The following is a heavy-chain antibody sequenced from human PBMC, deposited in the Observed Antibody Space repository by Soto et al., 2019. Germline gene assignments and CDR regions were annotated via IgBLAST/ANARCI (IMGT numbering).Heavy chain of an antibody. CDR3: ARGALGPGFDP. CDR2: IYYSGST. D-gene: IGHD3-16*01. Sequence: LSLTCTVSGGSISSYYWSWIRQPPGKGLEWIGYIYYSGSTNYNPSLKSRVTISVDTSKNQFSLKLSSVTAADTAVYYCARGALGPGFDPWGQGTLVTVSS. CDR1: GGSISSYY. J-gene: IGHJ5*02. V-gene: IGHV4-59*01.